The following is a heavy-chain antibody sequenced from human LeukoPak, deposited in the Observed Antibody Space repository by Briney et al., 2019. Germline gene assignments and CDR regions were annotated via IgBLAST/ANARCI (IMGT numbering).Heavy chain of an antibody. V-gene: IGHV4-4*09. CDR2: IYTSGST. CDR3: ARAATYYYDPTSMDV. J-gene: IGHJ6*03. CDR1: GGSIRSYY. Sequence: SETLSLTCTVSGGSIRSYYWSWIRQPPGKGLEWIGYIYTSGSTNYNPSLKSRVTISLDTSKNQFSLKLSSVTAADTAVYYCARAATYYYDPTSMDVWGKGTTVTVSS. D-gene: IGHD3-22*01.